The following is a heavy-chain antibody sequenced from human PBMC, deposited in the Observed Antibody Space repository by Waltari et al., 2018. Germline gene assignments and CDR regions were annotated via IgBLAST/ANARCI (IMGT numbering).Heavy chain of an antibody. CDR1: GGSISRHY. V-gene: IGHV4-59*11. J-gene: IGHJ4*02. CDR2: IYYSGST. D-gene: IGHD3-10*01. Sequence: QVQLQESGPGLVKPSETLSLTCTVSGGSISRHYWSWIRQPPGKGLEWIGYIYYSGSTNYNPSLKGRVTISVDTSKNQFSLKLSSVTAADTAVYYCARMAVQGVITDYWGQGTLVTGSS. CDR3: ARMAVQGVITDY.